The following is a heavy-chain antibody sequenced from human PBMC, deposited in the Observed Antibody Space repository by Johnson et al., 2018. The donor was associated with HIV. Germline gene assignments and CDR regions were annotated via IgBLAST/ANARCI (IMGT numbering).Heavy chain of an antibody. V-gene: IGHV3-30*02. J-gene: IGHJ3*02. CDR2: IQYDGTNK. CDR1: GFTFSSYG. Sequence: QVQLVESGGGVVQPGGSLRLSCAASGFTFSSYGMHWVRQVPGNGLEWVTFIQYDGTNKYYADSVKGRFTISRDNSKNTLYLQMYSLITEDTAVYYCANALGIWGQGTMVTVSS. CDR3: ANALGI.